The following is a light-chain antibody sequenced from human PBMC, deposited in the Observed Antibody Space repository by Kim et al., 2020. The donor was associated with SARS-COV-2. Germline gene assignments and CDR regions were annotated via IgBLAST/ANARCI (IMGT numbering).Light chain of an antibody. CDR3: QQYGTATKWT. J-gene: IGKJ1*01. CDR2: GAS. V-gene: IGKV3-20*01. CDR1: PSVSSSS. Sequence: PGERAYIACGASPSVSSSSLDWYRQRPGQSPRRLIYGASSRATGIPDRLSGSGSGTDFTLSSSRLEPEDFEVYYCQQYGTATKWTFGQEGKVGIK.